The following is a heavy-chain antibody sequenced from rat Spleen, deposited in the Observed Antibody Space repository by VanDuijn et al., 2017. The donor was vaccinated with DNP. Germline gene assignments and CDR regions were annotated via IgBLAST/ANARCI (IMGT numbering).Heavy chain of an antibody. D-gene: IGHD1-1*01. J-gene: IGHJ3*01. CDR3: AIYYYIGDNWFAY. V-gene: IGHV5-31*01. CDR2: IPGSGVTT. CDR1: GFTFNYFW. Sequence: EVQLVESGGDLVQPGRSLKLSCVASGFTFNYFWMAWIRQVPGKGLEWVAAIPGSGVTTYYSDSVKGRFTISRNNAEDTLYLQMNSLRSGDTATYYCAIYYYIGDNWFAYWGQGTLVTVSS.